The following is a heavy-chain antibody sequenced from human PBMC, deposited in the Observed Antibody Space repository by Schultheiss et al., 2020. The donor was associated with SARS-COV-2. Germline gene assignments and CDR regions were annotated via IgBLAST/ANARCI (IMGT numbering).Heavy chain of an antibody. CDR3: ARGQWGVLATTVLDN. J-gene: IGHJ4*02. Sequence: GGSLRLSCATSGFTFSNHALHWVRQAPGKGLEWVAVIWYDGSNKYYADSVKGRFTLSRDNSKNTVYLQVNSLRAEDTAVYYCARGQWGVLATTVLDNWGQGTLVTVSS. CDR2: IWYDGSNK. CDR1: GFTFSNHA. D-gene: IGHD5-12*01. V-gene: IGHV3-33*08.